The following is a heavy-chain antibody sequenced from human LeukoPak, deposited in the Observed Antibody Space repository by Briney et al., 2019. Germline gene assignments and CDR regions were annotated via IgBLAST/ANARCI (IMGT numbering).Heavy chain of an antibody. V-gene: IGHV3-23*01. J-gene: IGHJ4*02. Sequence: GGSLRLSCAASGFTFSSYAMTWVRQAPGKGLEWVSTITSSGGSTYYADSVKGRFTISRDNSKNTLYLQMNSLRADDTAVYYCARGAFRSRWGQGTLVTVSS. CDR1: GFTFSSYA. CDR3: ARGAFRSR. CDR2: ITSSGGST.